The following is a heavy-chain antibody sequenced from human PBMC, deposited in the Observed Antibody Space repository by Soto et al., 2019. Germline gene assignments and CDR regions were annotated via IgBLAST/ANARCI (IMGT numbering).Heavy chain of an antibody. D-gene: IGHD2-2*02. CDR1: GGSISSYY. V-gene: IGHV4-59*01. CDR3: ARTPAAIGSYYFDY. CDR2: IYYSGST. J-gene: IGHJ4*02. Sequence: SETLSLTCTASGGSISSYYWSWIRQPPGKGLEWIGYIYYSGSTNYNPSLKSRVTISVDTSKNQFSLKLSSVTAADTAVYYCARTPAAIGSYYFDYWGQGTLVTVSS.